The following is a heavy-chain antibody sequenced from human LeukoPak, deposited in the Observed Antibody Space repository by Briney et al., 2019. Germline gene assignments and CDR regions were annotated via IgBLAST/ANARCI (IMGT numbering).Heavy chain of an antibody. Sequence: GGSLRLSCAASGFTYSSYGMTWVRQAPGKGLEWVSGISDSGGSTYYADSVKGRFTISRDNSKNTLYLQMNSLRAEDTAVYYCARDGGYFDRLAYFFDYWGQGALVPVSS. V-gene: IGHV3-23*01. D-gene: IGHD3-9*01. J-gene: IGHJ4*02. CDR1: GFTYSSYG. CDR3: ARDGGYFDRLAYFFDY. CDR2: ISDSGGST.